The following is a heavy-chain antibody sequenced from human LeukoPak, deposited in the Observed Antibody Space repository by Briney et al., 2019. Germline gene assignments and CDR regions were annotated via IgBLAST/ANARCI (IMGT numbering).Heavy chain of an antibody. CDR1: GGSISSSSYY. J-gene: IGHJ1*01. CDR2: IYYSGST. D-gene: IGHD6-19*01. CDR3: AKWTQLSHSSGHGYFHH. Sequence: PSETLSLTCTVSGGSISSSSYYWGWIRQPPGKGLEWIGSIYYSGSTYYNPSLKSRVTISVDTSKNQFSLKLSSVTAADTAVYYCAKWTQLSHSSGHGYFHHWGQGTLVTVSS. V-gene: IGHV4-39*07.